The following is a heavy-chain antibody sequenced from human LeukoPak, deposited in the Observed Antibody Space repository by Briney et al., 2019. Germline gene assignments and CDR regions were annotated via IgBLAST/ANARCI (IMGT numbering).Heavy chain of an antibody. CDR1: GLSFSGHW. D-gene: IGHD6-6*01. Sequence: GGSLRLSCTASGLSFSGHWVHWARQLPGKGLVWVSRISPTGSTTSYADSVKGRFTVSRDNAKNTLYLQVNNLRAEDTAVYYCARGPNSNWSGLDFWGQGTLLTVSS. CDR2: ISPTGSTT. J-gene: IGHJ4*02. V-gene: IGHV3-74*01. CDR3: ARGPNSNWSGLDF.